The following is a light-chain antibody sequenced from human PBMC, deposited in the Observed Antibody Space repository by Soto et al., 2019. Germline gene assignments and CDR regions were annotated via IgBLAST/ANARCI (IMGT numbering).Light chain of an antibody. J-gene: IGKJ1*01. CDR2: GAS. CDR1: QSVSSSY. Sequence: EIVLTQSRCTLSLSPGERATLSCRASQSVSSSYLAWYQQKPGQAPRLLIYGASSRATGIPDRFSGSGSGTDFTLTISRLEPEDFAVYYCQQYGSSRRWTFGQGTKVEIK. V-gene: IGKV3-20*01. CDR3: QQYGSSRRWT.